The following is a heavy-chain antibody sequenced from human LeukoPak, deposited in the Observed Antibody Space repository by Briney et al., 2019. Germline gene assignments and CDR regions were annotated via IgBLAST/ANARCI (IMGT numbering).Heavy chain of an antibody. J-gene: IGHJ6*03. Sequence: ASVKVSCKASGYTFTSYGISWVRQAPGQGLEWMGWISAYNGNTNYAQKLQGRVTMTTDTSTSTAYMELRSLRSDDTAVYYCARDYDFWSGYYNLYMDVWGKGTTVTVSS. D-gene: IGHD3-3*01. CDR2: ISAYNGNT. CDR1: GYTFTSYG. CDR3: ARDYDFWSGYYNLYMDV. V-gene: IGHV1-18*01.